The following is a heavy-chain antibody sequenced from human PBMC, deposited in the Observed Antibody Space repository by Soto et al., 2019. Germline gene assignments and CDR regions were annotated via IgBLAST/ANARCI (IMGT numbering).Heavy chain of an antibody. CDR2: IYYSGST. D-gene: IGHD3-10*01. V-gene: IGHV4-59*01. CDR1: GGSISSYY. CDR3: ASSYGSGSYYIVY. J-gene: IGHJ4*02. Sequence: SETLSLTCTVSGGSISSYYWSWIRQPPGKGLEWIGYIYYSGSTNYNPSLKSRVTISVDTSKNQFSLKLSSVTAADTAVYYCASSYGSGSYYIVYWGQGTLVTVSS.